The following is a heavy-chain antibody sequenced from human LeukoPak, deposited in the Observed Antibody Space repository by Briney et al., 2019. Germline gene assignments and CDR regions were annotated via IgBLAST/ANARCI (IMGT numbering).Heavy chain of an antibody. D-gene: IGHD3-9*01. J-gene: IGHJ6*04. V-gene: IGHV3-21*01. CDR1: GFTFSSYS. Sequence: GGSLRLSCAASGFTFSSYSMNWVRQAPGKGLEWVSSISSSSSYIYCADSVKGRFTISRDNAKNSLYLQMNSLRAEDTAVYYCARELYYDILTGYFPYYYGMDVWGKGTTVTVSS. CDR3: ARELYYDILTGYFPYYYGMDV. CDR2: ISSSSSYI.